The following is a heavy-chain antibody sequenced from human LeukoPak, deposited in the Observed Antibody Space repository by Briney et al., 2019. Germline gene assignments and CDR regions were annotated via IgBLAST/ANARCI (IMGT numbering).Heavy chain of an antibody. D-gene: IGHD2/OR15-2a*01. CDR1: GFTFSSYW. Sequence: GGSLRLSCAASGFTFSSYWMSWVRQAPGKGLEWVANIKQDGSEKYYVDSVKGRFTISRDNAKNSLYLQMNSLRAEDTAVYYCARESMGTAYYYGMDVWGQGTTVTVSS. CDR3: ARESMGTAYYYGMDV. V-gene: IGHV3-7*01. J-gene: IGHJ6*02. CDR2: IKQDGSEK.